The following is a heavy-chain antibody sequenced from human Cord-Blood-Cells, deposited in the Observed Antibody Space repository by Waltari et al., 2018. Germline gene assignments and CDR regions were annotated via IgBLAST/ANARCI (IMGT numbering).Heavy chain of an antibody. V-gene: IGHV3-21*01. D-gene: IGHD3-16*01. CDR3: ARGPAGGTFDY. CDR2: ISSSSSYI. CDR1: GFTFSSYS. Sequence: VQLVESGGGLVKPGGSLRLSCAASGFTFSSYSMHWVRQAPGKGLEWVSSISSSSSYIYYADSVKGRFTISRDNAKNSLYLQMNSLRAEDTAVYYCARGPAGGTFDYWGQGTLVTVSS. J-gene: IGHJ4*02.